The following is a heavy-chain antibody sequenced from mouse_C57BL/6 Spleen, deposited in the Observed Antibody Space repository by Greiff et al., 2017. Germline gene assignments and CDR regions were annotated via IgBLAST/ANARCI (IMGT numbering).Heavy chain of an antibody. CDR2: IRSKSNNYAT. CDR1: GFSFNTYA. V-gene: IGHV10-1*01. J-gene: IGHJ2*01. CDR3: VRQGRYYFDY. Sequence: EVKLMESGGGLVQPKGSLKLSCAASGFSFNTYAMNWVRQAPGKGLEWVARIRSKSNNYATYYADSVKDRFTISRDDSESMLYLQMNNLKTEDTAMYYCVRQGRYYFDYWGQGTTLTVSS.